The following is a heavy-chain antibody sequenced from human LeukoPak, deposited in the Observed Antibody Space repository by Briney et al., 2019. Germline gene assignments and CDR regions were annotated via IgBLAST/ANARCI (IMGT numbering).Heavy chain of an antibody. D-gene: IGHD2-21*01. CDR3: EKDICGGNCYPHGGY. Sequence: PGGSLRLSCAASGFTFSNYGMHWVRQAPGKGLEGVAFIPYDRSNKYYADSLQGRLTISRDNSMNTLYLQKSSLRAEDTARYYCEKDICGGNCYPHGGYWGQGTLVTVSS. CDR1: GFTFSNYG. V-gene: IGHV3-30*02. J-gene: IGHJ4*02. CDR2: IPYDRSNK.